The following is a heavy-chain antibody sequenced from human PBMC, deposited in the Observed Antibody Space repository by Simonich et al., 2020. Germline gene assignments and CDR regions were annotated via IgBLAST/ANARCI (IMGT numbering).Heavy chain of an antibody. CDR2: IYYSGST. V-gene: IGHV4-39*01. J-gene: IGHJ4*02. CDR3: ATQVDKTGEIDY. CDR1: GGSISSSSYY. Sequence: QLQLQESGPGLVKPSETLSLTCTVSGGSISSSSYYWGWIRQPPGKGLEWIGSIYYSGSTYYTPSLKSRVTISVDTSKNQFSRKLSSVTAADTAVYYCATQVDKTGEIDYWGQGTLVTVSS. D-gene: IGHD7-27*01.